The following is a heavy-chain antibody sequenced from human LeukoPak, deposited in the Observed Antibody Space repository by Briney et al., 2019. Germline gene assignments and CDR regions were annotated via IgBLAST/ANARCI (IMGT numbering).Heavy chain of an antibody. CDR3: AREEIFRCSGGSCYFDC. V-gene: IGHV1-8*01. Sequence: ASVKVSCKASGYTFTSYDINWVRQATGQGLEWTGWMNPNSGNTGYAQKFQGRVTMTRNTSISTAYMELSSLRSEDTAVYYCAREEIFRCSGGSCYFDCWGQGTLVTASS. D-gene: IGHD2-15*01. CDR2: MNPNSGNT. CDR1: GYTFTSYD. J-gene: IGHJ4*02.